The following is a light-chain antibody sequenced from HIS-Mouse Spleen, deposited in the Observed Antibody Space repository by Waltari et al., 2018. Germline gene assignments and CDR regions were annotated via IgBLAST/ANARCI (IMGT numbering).Light chain of an antibody. CDR2: DAS. CDR3: QQRSNWPPVLT. CDR1: QGVSSY. V-gene: IGKV3-11*01. J-gene: IGKJ4*01. Sequence: EIVLTQSPATLSLSPGERATLSCRASQGVSSYLAWYQQKPGQAPRLLIYDASNRATGIPARFSGSGSGTDFTLTISSLEPEDFAVYYCQQRSNWPPVLTFGGGTKVEIK.